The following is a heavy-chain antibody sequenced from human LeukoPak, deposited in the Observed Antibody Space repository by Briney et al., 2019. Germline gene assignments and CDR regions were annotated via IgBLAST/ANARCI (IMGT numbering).Heavy chain of an antibody. CDR1: GYSFTSYW. D-gene: IGHD3-22*01. J-gene: IGHJ4*02. Sequence: GESLKISCKGSGYSFTSYWIGWVRQMPGKGLEWVGIIYPGDSDTRYSPSFQGQVTISADKSISTAYLQWSSLKASDTAMYYCASSYDSSGYYYDYWGQGTLVTVSS. V-gene: IGHV5-51*01. CDR2: IYPGDSDT. CDR3: ASSYDSSGYYYDY.